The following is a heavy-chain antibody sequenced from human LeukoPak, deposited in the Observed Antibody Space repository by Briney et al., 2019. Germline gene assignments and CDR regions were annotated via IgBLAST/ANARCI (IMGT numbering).Heavy chain of an antibody. CDR3: TTAGYCSSTSCYYVEYIVDY. CDR2: IKSKTDGGTT. D-gene: IGHD2-2*01. Sequence: GGSLRLSCAASGFTFSNAWMSWVRQAPGKGLEWVDRIKSKTDGGTTDYAAPVKGRFTISRDDSKNTLYLQMNSLKTEDTAVYYCTTAGYCSSTSCYYVEYIVDYWGQGTLVTVSS. J-gene: IGHJ4*02. CDR1: GFTFSNAW. V-gene: IGHV3-15*01.